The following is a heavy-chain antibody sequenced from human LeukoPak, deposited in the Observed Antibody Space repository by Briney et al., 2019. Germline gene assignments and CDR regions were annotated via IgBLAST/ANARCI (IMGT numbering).Heavy chain of an antibody. CDR3: ARDLSASSGFDS. CDR1: GGSISGYY. D-gene: IGHD6-6*01. Sequence: PSETLSLTCTVSGGSISGYYWSWIRQPPGKGLEWIGYIHYSGSTNYNPSLKSRVTISEDTFKSQFSLKLSSVTAADTAVYYCARDLSASSGFDSWGQGTLVTVSS. J-gene: IGHJ5*01. CDR2: IHYSGST. V-gene: IGHV4-59*01.